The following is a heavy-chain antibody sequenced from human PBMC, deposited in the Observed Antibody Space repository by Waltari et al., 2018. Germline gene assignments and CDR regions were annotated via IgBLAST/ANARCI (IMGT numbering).Heavy chain of an antibody. D-gene: IGHD3-22*01. CDR3: AREPYYYYDSSGYYPYYFDY. Sequence: VQLVESGAEVKKPGSSVKVSCKASGGTFSSYAISWVRQAPGQGLEWMGGIIPIFGTANYAQKFQGRVTITTDESTSTAYMELSSLRSEDTAVYYCAREPYYYYDSSGYYPYYFDYWGQGTLVTVSS. CDR2: IIPIFGTA. V-gene: IGHV1-69*01. J-gene: IGHJ4*02. CDR1: GGTFSSYA.